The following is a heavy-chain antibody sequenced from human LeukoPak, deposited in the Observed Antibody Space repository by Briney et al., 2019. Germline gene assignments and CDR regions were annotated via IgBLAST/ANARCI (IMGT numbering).Heavy chain of an antibody. CDR3: AAGTRSGAFDI. V-gene: IGHV3-7*01. J-gene: IGHJ3*02. CDR2: INQDGSDK. CDR1: GFTFGSHW. D-gene: IGHD6-13*01. Sequence: PGGSLRLSCAASGFTFGSHWMNWVRQAPGKGLEWVAKINQDGSDKYYVDSVKGRFTIARDNAKNSLFLQMNSLRAEDTAVYYCAAGTRSGAFDIWGQGTMVTASS.